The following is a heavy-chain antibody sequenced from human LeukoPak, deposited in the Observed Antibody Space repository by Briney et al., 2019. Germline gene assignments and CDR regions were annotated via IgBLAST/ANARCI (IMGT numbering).Heavy chain of an antibody. CDR2: INPNSGDR. D-gene: IGHD2-2*01. J-gene: IGHJ4*02. V-gene: IGHV1-2*02. CDR1: GYTFTDYY. CDR3: VSGCSTTSCYFRI. Sequence: ASVKVSCKASGYTFTDYYIHWVRQAPGQGLEWMGWINPNSGDRNYVEKFQGRVTMTRDTSINTAYMELTRLRSDDTAVYYCVSGCSTTSCYFRIWGQGTPVTVSS.